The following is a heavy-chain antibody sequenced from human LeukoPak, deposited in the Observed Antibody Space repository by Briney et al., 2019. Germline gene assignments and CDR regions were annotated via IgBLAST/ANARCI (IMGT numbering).Heavy chain of an antibody. D-gene: IGHD3-10*01. V-gene: IGHV3-21*01. Sequence: KSGGSLRLSCAASGFTFSSYSMNWVGQAPGKGLEWVSSISSSSSYIYYADSVKGRFTISRDNAKNSLYLQMNSLRAEDTAVYYCARVANYYGSGSYYKSYYYYGMDVWGQGTTVTVSS. CDR2: ISSSSSYI. J-gene: IGHJ6*02. CDR3: ARVANYYGSGSYYKSYYYYGMDV. CDR1: GFTFSSYS.